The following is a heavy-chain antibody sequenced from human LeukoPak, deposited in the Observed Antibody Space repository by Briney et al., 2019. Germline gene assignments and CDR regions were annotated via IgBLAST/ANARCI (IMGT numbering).Heavy chain of an antibody. V-gene: IGHV5-51*01. D-gene: IGHD1-1*01. CDR1: GYSFNSYW. Sequence: GESLKISCKGSGYSFNSYWIGWVRQMPGKGLKWMGIIYPGDSDARYSPSFQGQVTISADKSISTAYLQWSSLKASDTAMYYCAVTFSGNDGAFDIWGQGTMVTVSS. J-gene: IGHJ3*02. CDR2: IYPGDSDA. CDR3: AVTFSGNDGAFDI.